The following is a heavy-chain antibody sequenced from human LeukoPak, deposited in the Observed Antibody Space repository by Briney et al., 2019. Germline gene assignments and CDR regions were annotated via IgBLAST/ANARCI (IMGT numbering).Heavy chain of an antibody. Sequence: GGSLRLSCAASGFTFSDYYMSWIRQAPGKGLEWVSYISSSGSTIYYADSVKGRFTISRDNAKNTLYLQMNSLRAEDTAVYYCARIQKYYYGSGSYLLFDYWGQGTLVTVSS. D-gene: IGHD3-10*01. J-gene: IGHJ4*02. V-gene: IGHV3-11*04. CDR3: ARIQKYYYGSGSYLLFDY. CDR1: GFTFSDYY. CDR2: ISSSGSTI.